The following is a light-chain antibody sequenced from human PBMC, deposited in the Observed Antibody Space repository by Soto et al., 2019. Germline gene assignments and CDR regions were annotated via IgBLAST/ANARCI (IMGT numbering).Light chain of an antibody. V-gene: IGLV1-47*03. CDR3: AAWDDSLSGYV. CDR1: SSNIGTNY. CDR2: RSD. J-gene: IGLJ1*01. Sequence: QSVLTQPPSASATPGQRVTISCSGSSSNIGTNYVYWYQQLPGTAPKLVISRSDQRPSGVPDRFSGSRSGTSASLAISGLWSEDEAEYYCAAWDDSLSGYVFGTGTQLTVL.